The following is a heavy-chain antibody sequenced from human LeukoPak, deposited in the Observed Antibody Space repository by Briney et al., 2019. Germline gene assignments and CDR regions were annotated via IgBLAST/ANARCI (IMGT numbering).Heavy chain of an antibody. CDR2: IDWDDDK. V-gene: IGHV2-70*11. CDR1: GFSLRTSGMC. Sequence: ESGPTLVNPTQTLSLTCTFSGFSLRTSGMCVSWIRQPPGKALEWLARIDWDDDKYYSTSLKTRLTISNDTSKNQVVLTMTNMDPVDTATYYCARFRYSSSWSNFDYWGQGTLVTVSS. CDR3: ARFRYSSSWSNFDY. J-gene: IGHJ4*02. D-gene: IGHD6-13*01.